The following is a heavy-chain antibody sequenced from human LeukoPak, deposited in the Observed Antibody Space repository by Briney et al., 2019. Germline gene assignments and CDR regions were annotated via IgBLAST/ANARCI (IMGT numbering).Heavy chain of an antibody. V-gene: IGHV1-69*13. D-gene: IGHD4-17*01. Sequence: SVKVSCKASGGTFRNYVISWVREAPGQGLEWMGGIIPMSGTAKYAQKFQGRVTITADESTSTAYMELSSLRSEDTAVYYCARGVDYGDSYYFDYWGQGTLVTVSS. CDR2: IIPMSGTA. CDR3: ARGVDYGDSYYFDY. J-gene: IGHJ4*02. CDR1: GGTFRNYV.